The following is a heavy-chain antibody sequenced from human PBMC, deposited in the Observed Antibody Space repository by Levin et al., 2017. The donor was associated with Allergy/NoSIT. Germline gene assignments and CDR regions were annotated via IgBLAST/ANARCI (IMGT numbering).Heavy chain of an antibody. J-gene: IGHJ3*01. D-gene: IGHD6-6*01. CDR1: GYSFTSYW. Sequence: GESLKISCKGSGYSFTSYWIGWVRQMPGKGLEWMGIIYPGDSDTRYSPSFQGQVTISADKSISTAYLQWSSLKASDTAMYYCARHLEYSSWDSWYGLWGQGTMVTVSS. CDR3: ARHLEYSSWDSWYGL. CDR2: IYPGDSDT. V-gene: IGHV5-51*01.